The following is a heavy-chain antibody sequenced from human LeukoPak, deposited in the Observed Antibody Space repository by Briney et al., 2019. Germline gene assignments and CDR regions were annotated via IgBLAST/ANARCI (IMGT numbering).Heavy chain of an antibody. CDR3: ARIRSSGCYFDY. J-gene: IGHJ4*02. D-gene: IGHD6-19*01. CDR1: GFSLSTSGMC. Sequence: SGPALVKPTQTLTPTCTFSGFSLSTSGMCVSWIRQPPGKALEWLARIDWDDDKYYSTSLKTRLTISKDTSKNQVVLTMTYMDPVDTATYYCARIRSSGCYFDYWGQGTLVTVSS. V-gene: IGHV2-70*11. CDR2: IDWDDDK.